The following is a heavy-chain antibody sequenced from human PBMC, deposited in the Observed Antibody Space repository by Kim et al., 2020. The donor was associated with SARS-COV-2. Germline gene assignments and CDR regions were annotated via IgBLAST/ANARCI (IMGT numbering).Heavy chain of an antibody. V-gene: IGHV3-20*04. J-gene: IGHJ2*01. Sequence: GGSLRLSCAASGFTFDEYGMSWVRQAPGKGLEWVSGINWNGGTTGYADFVKGRFTLSRDNAKNSLYLQMNSLRAEDTALYYCARVSFGVVPGYFDLWGRGTLVTVSS. D-gene: IGHD3-3*01. CDR2: INWNGGTT. CDR3: ARVSFGVVPGYFDL. CDR1: GFTFDEYG.